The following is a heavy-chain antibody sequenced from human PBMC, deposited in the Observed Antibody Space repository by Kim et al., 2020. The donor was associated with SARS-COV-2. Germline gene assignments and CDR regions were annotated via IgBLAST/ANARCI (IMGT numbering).Heavy chain of an antibody. J-gene: IGHJ1*01. D-gene: IGHD3-16*01. CDR3: TQITGRVDPFQH. V-gene: IGHV3-23*01. CDR2: ISDTGRNT. CDR1: GFIYSSFG. Sequence: GGSLRLSCAASGFIYSSFGMSWVRQSPGKGLEWVSSISDTGRNTYYADSVKGRFTISRDNFKNTLFLQMNSLRAEDTAVYYCTQITGRVDPFQHWGQGTLVTVSS.